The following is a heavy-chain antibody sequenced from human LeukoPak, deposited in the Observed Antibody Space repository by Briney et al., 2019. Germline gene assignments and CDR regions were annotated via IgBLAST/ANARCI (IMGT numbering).Heavy chain of an antibody. CDR3: ASHRDYYDT. CDR2: IYSSGSA. Sequence: SETLSLTCTVSGSSINNNFWTWIRQPPGKGLEWIGYIYSSGSANYSPSIKSRVIISGDTSKNQISLKLTSVTAADTAVYFCASHRDYYDTWGRGTLVTVSS. D-gene: IGHD3-22*01. V-gene: IGHV4-59*08. J-gene: IGHJ4*01. CDR1: GSSINNNF.